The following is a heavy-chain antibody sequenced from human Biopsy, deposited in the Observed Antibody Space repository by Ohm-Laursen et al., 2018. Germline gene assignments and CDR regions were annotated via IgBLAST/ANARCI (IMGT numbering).Heavy chain of an antibody. J-gene: IGHJ5*02. CDR3: ARGRSHLLPDHDWFDP. CDR1: GFIFSTYT. D-gene: IGHD1-14*01. CDR2: ISRSTSHI. Sequence: SLRLSCSASGFIFSTYTMNWVRQAPGKGLERVSSISRSTSHILYAETLKGRFTSSRDNAKNSVYLQMNGLRVEDTAVYYCARGRSHLLPDHDWFDPWGQGTLVTVSS. V-gene: IGHV3-21*06.